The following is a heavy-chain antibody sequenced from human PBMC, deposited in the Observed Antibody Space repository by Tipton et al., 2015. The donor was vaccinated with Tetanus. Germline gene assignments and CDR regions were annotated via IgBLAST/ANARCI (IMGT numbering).Heavy chain of an antibody. J-gene: IGHJ4*02. Sequence: TLSLTCTVSGDSISSYYWSWIRQPPGRGLEWIGHIYFTGNTQYSLSLKSRVTMSVATSKIQFSLRLRSVTSADTAVFYCAGLYYYDSASYPLYWGQGTLVTVSS. V-gene: IGHV4-59*08. D-gene: IGHD3-10*01. CDR3: AGLYYYDSASYPLY. CDR2: IYFTGNT. CDR1: GDSISSYY.